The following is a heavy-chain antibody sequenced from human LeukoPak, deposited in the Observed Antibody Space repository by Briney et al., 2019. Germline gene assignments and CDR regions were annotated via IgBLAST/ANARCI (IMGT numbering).Heavy chain of an antibody. V-gene: IGHV4-59*01. CDR3: ARAMGGAGTVTDY. Sequence: PSETLSLTCTVSGGSIKSYYWSWIRQPPGKGLEWIGQIYYSGSTNYKPSLKSRVTISLDTSKNQFSLKLNSVTAADTAVYYCARAMGGAGTVTDYWGQGTLVTVSS. D-gene: IGHD6-13*01. J-gene: IGHJ4*02. CDR2: IYYSGST. CDR1: GGSIKSYY.